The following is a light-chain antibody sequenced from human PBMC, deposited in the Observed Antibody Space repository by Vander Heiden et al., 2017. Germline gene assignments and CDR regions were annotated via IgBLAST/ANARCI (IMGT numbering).Light chain of an antibody. Sequence: SYELTQPPSVSVSPGQTASITCSGDQLGDKYACWYQQKPGQPPVLVIYQDSKRPAGIPERFSGSNSGNTATLTISGTQAMEEADYYCQAGDSSKGYVFGTGTKVTVL. J-gene: IGLJ1*01. CDR2: QDS. V-gene: IGLV3-1*01. CDR3: QAGDSSKGYV. CDR1: QLGDKY.